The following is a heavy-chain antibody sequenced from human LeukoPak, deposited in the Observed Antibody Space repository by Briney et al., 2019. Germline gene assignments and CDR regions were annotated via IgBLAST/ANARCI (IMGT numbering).Heavy chain of an antibody. J-gene: IGHJ4*02. V-gene: IGHV3-21*01. CDR2: MSVSSGLI. CDR3: AREFAGSASGAGY. D-gene: IGHD1-26*01. CDR1: GFTFSSYS. Sequence: GGSLRLSCAASGFTFSSYSMNWVRQAPGKGLEWVSSMSVSSGLIYYADSVKGRFTISSDNAKSSLYLQMNRLRVEDTAVYYCAREFAGSASGAGYWGQGTLVTVSS.